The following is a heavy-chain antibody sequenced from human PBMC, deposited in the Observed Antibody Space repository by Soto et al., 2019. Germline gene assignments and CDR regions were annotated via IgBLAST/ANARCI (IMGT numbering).Heavy chain of an antibody. V-gene: IGHV4-59*01. CDR3: VRGILVIQEGSTCFVL. CDR1: GCSMSSYY. CDR2: IFYSGST. J-gene: IGHJ5*02. Sequence: SETLSLTCTVSGCSMSSYYWSWIRQSPGKGLEWIGYIFYSGSTNYNPSLQSRVTISLDTPNNQFSLKLHSLTAADTAVYYCVRGILVIQEGSTCFVLWGQGVLGTVS. D-gene: IGHD3-3*02.